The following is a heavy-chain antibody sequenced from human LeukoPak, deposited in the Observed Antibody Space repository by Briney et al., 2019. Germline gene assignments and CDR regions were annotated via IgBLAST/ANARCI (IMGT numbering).Heavy chain of an antibody. V-gene: IGHV3-33*08. CDR1: GFTFNNYA. CDR3: ARFAVPITGTTSAPDY. J-gene: IGHJ4*02. Sequence: PGVSLRLSCAASGFTFNNYAMSWVRQAPGKGLEWVAVIWYDGSNKYYADSVKGRFTISRDNSKNTLYLLMNSLRAEDTAVYYCARFAVPITGTTSAPDYWGQGTLVTVSS. CDR2: IWYDGSNK. D-gene: IGHD1-7*01.